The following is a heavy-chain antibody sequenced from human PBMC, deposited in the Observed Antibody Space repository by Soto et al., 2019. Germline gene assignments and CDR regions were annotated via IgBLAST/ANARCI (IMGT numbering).Heavy chain of an antibody. CDR1: GFTFSTYG. CDR2: ISYDGSNK. CDR3: SRGCRDGYWYFDR. V-gene: IGHV3-30*03. J-gene: IGHJ2*01. D-gene: IGHD2-8*01. Sequence: QVQLVESGGGVVQPGRSLRLSCAASGFTFSTYGMHWVRQAPGKGLEWVAVISYDGSNKYYVDSVKGRFTISRDHSKNTLYLQMDSLRAEDTAVYYCSRGCRDGYWYFDRWGRGTLVTVSS.